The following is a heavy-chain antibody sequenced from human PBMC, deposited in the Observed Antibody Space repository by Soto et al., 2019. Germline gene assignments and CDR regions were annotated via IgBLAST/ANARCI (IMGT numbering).Heavy chain of an antibody. Sequence: EVQLVESGGGLVQPGGSLRLSCAASGFTVSSNYMSWVRQAPGKGLEWVSFMYSGGTTHYADSVRGRFTISRHNSKNTFYLEMNSLRAEDTALYYCARHLRLVGFGEFDLWGRGTLVTVSS. CDR2: MYSGGTT. D-gene: IGHD3-10*01. CDR1: GFTVSSNY. J-gene: IGHJ2*01. CDR3: ARHLRLVGFGEFDL. V-gene: IGHV3-53*04.